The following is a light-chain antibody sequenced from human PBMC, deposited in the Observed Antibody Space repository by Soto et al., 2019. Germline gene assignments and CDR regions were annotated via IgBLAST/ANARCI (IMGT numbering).Light chain of an antibody. CDR1: QDINNY. CDR2: AAS. J-gene: IGKJ3*01. CDR3: QRYNNGPPVT. Sequence: DIPMTQSPSSLSASVGDRVTITCRASQDINNYLAWYQQKPGKPPKLLIYAASTLQSGVPSRFSGGGSGTDFTLTINSLQPEDVATYYCQRYNNGPPVTFGAGTKV. V-gene: IGKV1-27*01.